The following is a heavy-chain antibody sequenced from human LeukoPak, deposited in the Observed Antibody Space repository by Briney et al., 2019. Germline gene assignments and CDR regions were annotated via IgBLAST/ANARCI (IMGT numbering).Heavy chain of an antibody. CDR2: IKQDGSEK. Sequence: PGGSLRLSCAASGFTFSSYWMSWVRQAPGKGLEWVANIKQDGSEKYYADSVKGRFTISRDNSKNTLYLQMNSLRAEDTAVYYCAKGSTSCYRCPGYSSSSGYMDVWGKGTTVTVSS. J-gene: IGHJ6*03. V-gene: IGHV3-7*01. D-gene: IGHD2-2*01. CDR3: AKGSTSCYRCPGYSSSSGYMDV. CDR1: GFTFSSYW.